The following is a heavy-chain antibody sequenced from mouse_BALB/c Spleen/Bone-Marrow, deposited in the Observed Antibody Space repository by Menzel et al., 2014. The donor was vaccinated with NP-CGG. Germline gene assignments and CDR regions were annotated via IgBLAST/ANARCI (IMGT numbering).Heavy chain of an antibody. CDR1: GYTFTSYW. V-gene: IGHV1-5*01. CDR2: IYPGNSDT. D-gene: IGHD3-3*01. J-gene: IGHJ2*01. CDR3: TRSWDRYYFDY. Sequence: EVQLQQSGTVLARPGASVKMSCKASGYTFTSYWMHWVKQRPGQGLEWIGAIYPGNSDTSYNQKFKGKAKLTAVTSTSTAYMELSGLTNEDSAVYYCTRSWDRYYFDYWRQGTTLTVSS.